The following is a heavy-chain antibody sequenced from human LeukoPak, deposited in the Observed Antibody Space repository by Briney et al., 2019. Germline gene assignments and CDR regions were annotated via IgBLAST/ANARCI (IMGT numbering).Heavy chain of an antibody. V-gene: IGHV4-38-2*02. CDR3: ARHYYSSGSYYSRSYYYGMDV. J-gene: IGHJ6*02. Sequence: NPSEALSLTCTVSGYSISSGYYWGWIRQPPGKGLEWIGSIHHSESTYYNPSLKSRVTISEDTSKNQFSLKLNSVTAADTAAYYCARHYYSSGSYYSRSYYYGMDVWGQGTSVTVSS. CDR2: IHHSEST. CDR1: GYSISSGYY. D-gene: IGHD3-10*01.